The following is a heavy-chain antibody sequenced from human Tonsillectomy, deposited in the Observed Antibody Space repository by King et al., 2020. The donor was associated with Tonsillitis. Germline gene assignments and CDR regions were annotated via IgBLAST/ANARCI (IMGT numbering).Heavy chain of an antibody. V-gene: IGHV2-70*01. J-gene: IGHJ4*02. CDR1: GVSLTTSGMC. Sequence: VTLKESGPALVKPTQTLTLTCTFSGVSLTTSGMCVSWIRQPPGKALEWLALIDWDDDKYYSQSLKTRLTISKDTSKNQVVLIMTNMDPEDTATYYCTRINNDFWSGYADFWGRGTLVTVSS. CDR3: TRINNDFWSGYADF. CDR2: IDWDDDK. D-gene: IGHD3-3*01.